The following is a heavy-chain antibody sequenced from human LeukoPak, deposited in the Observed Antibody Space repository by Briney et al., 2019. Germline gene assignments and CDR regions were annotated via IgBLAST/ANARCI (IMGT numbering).Heavy chain of an antibody. CDR1: GFSFGAYW. Sequence: GGSLRLSCAPSGFSFGAYWVSWVRQAPGRGLEWVATINEDGSDKYYVDSVKGRFTISRDNAKNSLYLQMNSLRAEDTAVYYCTRLPRSSAAFWGQGTLVTVSS. D-gene: IGHD6-13*01. J-gene: IGHJ4*02. CDR3: TRLPRSSAAF. CDR2: INEDGSDK. V-gene: IGHV3-7*04.